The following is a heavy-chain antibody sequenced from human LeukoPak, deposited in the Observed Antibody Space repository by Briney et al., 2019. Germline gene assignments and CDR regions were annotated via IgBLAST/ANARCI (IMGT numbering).Heavy chain of an antibody. V-gene: IGHV3-11*04. CDR3: ATLWKGYYDYVWGSYRYPG. D-gene: IGHD3-16*02. CDR2: ISSSGSTI. CDR1: GFTFSDYY. J-gene: IGHJ4*02. Sequence: GGSLRLSCAASGFTFSDYYMSWIRQAPGKGLEWVSYISSSGSTIYYADSVKGRFTISRDNAKNSLYLQMNSLRAEDTAVYYCATLWKGYYDYVWGSYRYPGWGQGTLVTVSS.